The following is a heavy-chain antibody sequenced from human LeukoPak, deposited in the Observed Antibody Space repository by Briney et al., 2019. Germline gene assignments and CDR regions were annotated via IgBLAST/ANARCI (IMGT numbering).Heavy chain of an antibody. V-gene: IGHV4-59*12. CDR2: IYYSGST. D-gene: IGHD3-16*02. Sequence: SETLSLTCTVSGGSISSYYWSWIRQPPGKGLEWIGYIYYSGSTNYNPSLKSRVTISVDTSKNQFSLKLSSVTAADTAVYYCARRAYYDYVWGSYRNNWFDPWGQGTLVTVSS. J-gene: IGHJ5*02. CDR1: GGSISSYY. CDR3: ARRAYYDYVWGSYRNNWFDP.